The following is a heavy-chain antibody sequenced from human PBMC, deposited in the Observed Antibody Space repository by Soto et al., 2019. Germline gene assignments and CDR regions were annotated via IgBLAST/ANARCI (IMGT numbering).Heavy chain of an antibody. V-gene: IGHV3-7*01. D-gene: IGHD6-19*01. J-gene: IGHJ5*02. CDR1: GFTFSSYW. CDR3: ARDSQWLTAYNWFDP. CDR2: IKQDGSEK. Sequence: PGGSLRLSCAASGFTFSSYWMSWVRQAPGKGLEWVANIKQDGSEKYYVDSVKGRFTISRDNAKNSLYLQMNSLRAEDTAVYYCARDSQWLTAYNWFDPWGQETLVTVSS.